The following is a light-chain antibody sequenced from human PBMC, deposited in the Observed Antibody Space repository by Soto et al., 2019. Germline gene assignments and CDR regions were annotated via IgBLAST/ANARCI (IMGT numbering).Light chain of an antibody. Sequence: DIVMTQSPESLAVSLGERATINCKSSQSVLYSSNNKNHLAWYQQKPGQPPKLLIYWASTRESGVPDRFSGSGSGTDFTLTISSLQAEDLAFYYCQQYYSSSLTFGGGTKVDIK. J-gene: IGKJ4*01. V-gene: IGKV4-1*01. CDR3: QQYYSSSLT. CDR1: QSVLYSSNNKNH. CDR2: WAS.